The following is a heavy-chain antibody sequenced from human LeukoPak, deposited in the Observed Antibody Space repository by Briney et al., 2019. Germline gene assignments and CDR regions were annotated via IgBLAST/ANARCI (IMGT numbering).Heavy chain of an antibody. CDR3: ARANRDGHNQNFDH. V-gene: IGHV5-51*01. D-gene: IGHD5-24*01. J-gene: IGHJ4*02. CDR2: IYPGGSET. Sequence: GESLKISCQGSGYSFTRYWIGWVRQMPGKGLEWMGIIYPGGSETRYDPSFEGQVTISADRSTSTAYLQWSSLRASDTAMYYCARANRDGHNQNFDHWGQGTLVSVSS. CDR1: GYSFTRYW.